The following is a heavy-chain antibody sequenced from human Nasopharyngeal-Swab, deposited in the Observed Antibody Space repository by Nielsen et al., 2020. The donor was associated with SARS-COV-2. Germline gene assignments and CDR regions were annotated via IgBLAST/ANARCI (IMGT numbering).Heavy chain of an antibody. CDR3: ARRKDLFNY. D-gene: IGHD2-15*01. V-gene: IGHV3-7*01. Sequence: GESLKISCVASGFSLSDHYMDWVRQAPGKGLEWVANIKQDGSEKYYVDSVKGRFTISRDNAKNSLYLQMNSLRAEDTAVYYCARRKDLFNYWGQGTLVTVSS. J-gene: IGHJ4*02. CDR1: GFSLSDHY. CDR2: IKQDGSEK.